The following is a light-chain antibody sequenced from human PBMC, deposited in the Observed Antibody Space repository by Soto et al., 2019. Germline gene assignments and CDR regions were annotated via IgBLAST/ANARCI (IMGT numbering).Light chain of an antibody. CDR3: QQANSFPS. Sequence: EIHMTQFPSSVSTSPGDRVTISCRASQNISTWLAWYQRKPGKAPNLLIYSASTLHDGVPSRFSGSGSGTDFTLTITSLLPEDFATYYCQQANSFPSFGQGTRLEIK. J-gene: IGKJ5*01. CDR2: SAS. V-gene: IGKV1-12*02. CDR1: QNISTW.